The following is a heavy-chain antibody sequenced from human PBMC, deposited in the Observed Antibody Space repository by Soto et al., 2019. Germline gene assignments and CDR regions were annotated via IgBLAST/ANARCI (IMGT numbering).Heavy chain of an antibody. CDR3: ARDRLSVVPAAIGWFDP. D-gene: IGHD2-2*01. CDR1: GYSISSGYY. V-gene: IGHV4-38-2*02. Sequence: LTCAVSGYSISSGYYWGWIRQPPGKGLEWIGSIYHSGSTYYNPSLKSRVTISVDTSKNQFSLKLSSVTAADTVVYYCARDRLSVVPAAIGWFDPWGQGTLVTVSS. CDR2: IYHSGST. J-gene: IGHJ5*02.